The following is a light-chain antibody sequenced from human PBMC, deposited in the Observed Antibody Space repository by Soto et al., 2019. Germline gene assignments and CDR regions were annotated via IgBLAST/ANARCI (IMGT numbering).Light chain of an antibody. V-gene: IGKV2-30*01. J-gene: IGKJ5*01. CDR1: QSLVKSDGNTY. CDR2: KVS. CDR3: MQGTYWPT. Sequence: DVVLTQSPLSLPVTLGQAASLSCRSSQSLVKSDGNTYLTWFQQRPGQPPRRLIYKVSNRDSGVPDRFSGSWSGTDFLLKISRVEAEDVDIYYCMQGTYWPTFGQGPRLEIK.